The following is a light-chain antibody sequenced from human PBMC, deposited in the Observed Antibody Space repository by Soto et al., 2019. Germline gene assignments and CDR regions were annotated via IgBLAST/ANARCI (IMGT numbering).Light chain of an antibody. CDR3: QQTFKTPHT. V-gene: IGKV1-39*01. Sequence: SCRTGVPSRFSGSGFGTDYTLTISSLQSADFATYYCQQTFKTPHTFGQGTKVDI. J-gene: IGKJ2*01.